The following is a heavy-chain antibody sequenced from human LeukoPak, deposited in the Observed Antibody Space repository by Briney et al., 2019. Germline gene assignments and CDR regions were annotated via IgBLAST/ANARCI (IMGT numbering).Heavy chain of an antibody. D-gene: IGHD6-19*01. CDR3: ARDGAVAGTGGGLY. CDR1: GGPIGSGGYNY. CDR2: IYDGGWT. V-gene: IGHV4-30-4*01. Sequence: SQTLSLTCTVSGGPIGSGGYNYWSWIRQPPGKGPEWIAYIYDGGWTHYKSALESRLTVSVDTSKNQFSLKLSSVTAADTAVYYCARDGAVAGTGGGLYWGQGTLVTVSS. J-gene: IGHJ4*02.